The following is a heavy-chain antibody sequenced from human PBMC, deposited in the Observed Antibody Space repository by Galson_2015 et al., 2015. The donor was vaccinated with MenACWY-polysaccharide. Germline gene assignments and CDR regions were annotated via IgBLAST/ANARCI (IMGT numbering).Heavy chain of an antibody. CDR3: SRDRGCNNGDY. CDR2: TKPTTGNT. D-gene: IGHD1-14*01. CDR1: GCTFTDYF. Sequence: SGQVSCQASGCTFTDYFIHWERQDPEQGLEWMSRTKPTTGNTKHVQKFQGRATKTRDRSISRVYMELSNLRTDDTAVYYCSRDRGCNNGDYWGQGTLVTVSS. V-gene: IGHV1-2*02. J-gene: IGHJ4*02.